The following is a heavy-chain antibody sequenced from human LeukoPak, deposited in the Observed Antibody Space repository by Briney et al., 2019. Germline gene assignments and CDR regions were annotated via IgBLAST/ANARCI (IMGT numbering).Heavy chain of an antibody. CDR1: GFTFSSYS. V-gene: IGHV3-30*03. Sequence: GGSLRLSCAASGFTFSSYSMNWVRKVPGRGLEWVAVISYDGSNKYYADSVKGRFTISRDNSKNTLYLQMNSLRAEDTAVYYCARVRSYRGSTYFDYWGQGTLVTVSS. J-gene: IGHJ4*02. CDR2: ISYDGSNK. CDR3: ARVRSYRGSTYFDY. D-gene: IGHD1-26*01.